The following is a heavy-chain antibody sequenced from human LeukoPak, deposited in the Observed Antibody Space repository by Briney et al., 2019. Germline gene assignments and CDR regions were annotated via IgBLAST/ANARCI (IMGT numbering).Heavy chain of an antibody. V-gene: IGHV3-48*03. J-gene: IGHJ3*02. CDR1: GFTFSSYE. Sequence: GGSLRLSCAASGFTFSSYEMNWVRQAPGKGLEWVSYISSSGSTIYYADSVKGRFTISRDNAKNSLYLQMNSLRAEDTAVYYCARGFFVNDAFDNLGQGTMVTVSS. CDR3: ARGFFVNDAFDN. CDR2: ISSSGSTI. D-gene: IGHD3-3*01.